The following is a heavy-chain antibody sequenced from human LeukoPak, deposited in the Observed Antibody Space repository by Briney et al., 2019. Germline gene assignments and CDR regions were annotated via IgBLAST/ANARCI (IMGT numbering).Heavy chain of an antibody. CDR2: IYYSGST. CDR3: ARHFGIDFRFDY. D-gene: IGHD2/OR15-2a*01. CDR1: GGSISSSSYY. Sequence: SETLSLTCTVSGGSISSSSYYWGWIRQPPGKGLEWIGSIYYSGSTYYNPSLKSRVTISVDTSKNQFSLKLSSVTAADTAVYYCARHFGIDFRFDYWGQGTLVTVSS. V-gene: IGHV4-39*01. J-gene: IGHJ4*02.